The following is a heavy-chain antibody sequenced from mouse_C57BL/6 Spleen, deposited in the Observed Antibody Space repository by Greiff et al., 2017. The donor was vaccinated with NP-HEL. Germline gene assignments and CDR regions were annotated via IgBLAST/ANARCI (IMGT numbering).Heavy chain of an antibody. CDR1: GYTFTDYE. Sequence: VQLQQSGAELVRPGASVTLSCKASGYTFTDYEMHWVKQTPVHGLEWIGAIDPETGGTAYNQKFKGKAILTADKSSSTAYMELRSLTSEDSAVYYCTRKENDYDEGDYFDYWGQGTTLTVSS. CDR3: TRKENDYDEGDYFDY. J-gene: IGHJ2*01. D-gene: IGHD2-4*01. CDR2: IDPETGGT. V-gene: IGHV1-15*01.